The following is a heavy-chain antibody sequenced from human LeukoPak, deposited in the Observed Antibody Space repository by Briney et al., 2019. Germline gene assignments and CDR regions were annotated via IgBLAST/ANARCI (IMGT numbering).Heavy chain of an antibody. CDR2: ISGSGGST. Sequence: GGSLRLSCAASGFTFSSYAMSWVRQAPGKGLEWVSAISGSGGSTYYADSVRGRFTISRDNSKNTLYLQMNSLRAEDTAVYYCAKSDCTSTSCYTIDYWGQGTLVTVSS. CDR3: AKSDCTSTSCYTIDY. J-gene: IGHJ4*02. D-gene: IGHD2-2*02. CDR1: GFTFSSYA. V-gene: IGHV3-23*01.